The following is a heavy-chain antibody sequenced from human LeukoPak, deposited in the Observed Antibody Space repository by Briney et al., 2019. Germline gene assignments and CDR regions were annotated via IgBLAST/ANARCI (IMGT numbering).Heavy chain of an antibody. D-gene: IGHD6-19*01. CDR1: GFTFSRHW. CDR2: MNQDGSAI. J-gene: IGHJ4*02. Sequence: GGPLRLSCAASGFTFSRHWMSWVRQTPGKGLERVAHMNQDGSAIYYVDSVKGRFTISRDNAKNSLCLQMTGLTVADTAVYYCARTVPGYPDDYFDYWGQGTLVTVSS. CDR3: ARTVPGYPDDYFDY. V-gene: IGHV3-7*01.